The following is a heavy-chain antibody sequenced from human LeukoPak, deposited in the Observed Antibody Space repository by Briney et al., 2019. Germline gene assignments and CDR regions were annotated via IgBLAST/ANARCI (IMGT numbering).Heavy chain of an antibody. V-gene: IGHV1-2*02. Sequence: ASVKVSCKASGYTFTGYYMHWVRQAPGQGLEWMGWINPNSGGTNYAQKFQGRVTMARDTSISTAYMELSRLRSDDTAVYYCARGLLVPAAPFDYWGQGTLVTVSS. D-gene: IGHD2-2*01. J-gene: IGHJ4*02. CDR3: ARGLLVPAAPFDY. CDR2: INPNSGGT. CDR1: GYTFTGYY.